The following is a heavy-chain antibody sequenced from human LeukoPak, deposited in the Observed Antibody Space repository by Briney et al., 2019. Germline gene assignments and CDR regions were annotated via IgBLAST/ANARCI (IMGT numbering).Heavy chain of an antibody. CDR2: ISAYNGNT. Sequence: ASVTVSCKASGYTFTSYGISWVRQAPGQGLEWMGWISAYNGNTNYAQKLQGRVTMTTDTSTSTAYMELRSLRSDDTAVYYCARDRGQCYGSGRSPYFDYWGQGTLVTVSS. J-gene: IGHJ4*02. CDR1: GYTFTSYG. CDR3: ARDRGQCYGSGRSPYFDY. D-gene: IGHD3-10*01. V-gene: IGHV1-18*01.